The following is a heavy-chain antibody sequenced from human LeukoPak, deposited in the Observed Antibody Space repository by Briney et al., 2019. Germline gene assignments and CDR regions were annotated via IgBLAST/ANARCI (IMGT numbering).Heavy chain of an antibody. J-gene: IGHJ4*02. CDR2: ISGSGGST. V-gene: IGHV3-23*01. D-gene: IGHD4-17*01. CDR3: AKISTVTDNFGH. CDR1: GFTFSSYA. Sequence: PGGTLRLSCAASGFTFSSYAMSWVRQAPGKGLEWVSAISGSGGSTYYADSVKGRFTISRDNFENTLYLQMNSLRAEDTAVYFCAKISTVTDNFGHWGQGTLVTVSS.